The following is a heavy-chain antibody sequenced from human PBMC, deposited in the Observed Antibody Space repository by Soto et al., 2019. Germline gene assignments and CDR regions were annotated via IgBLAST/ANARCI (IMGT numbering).Heavy chain of an antibody. J-gene: IGHJ4*02. D-gene: IGHD3-3*01. V-gene: IGHV2-5*02. Sequence: QITLKESGPTLVKPTQTLTLTCTFSGFSLTTKGVGVGWIRQPPGKALEWLALIYWADDKRYSPSLQTSLPISKETSRNQGVLTMPNMDPLYTGTYFCAHRRFGLRRPWDFGVFDYWGPGTLVTVSS. CDR3: AHRRFGLRRPWDFGVFDY. CDR1: GFSLTTKGVG. CDR2: IYWADDK.